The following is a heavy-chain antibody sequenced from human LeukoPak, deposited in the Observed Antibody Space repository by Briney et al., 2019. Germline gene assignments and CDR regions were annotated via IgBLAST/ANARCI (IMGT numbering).Heavy chain of an antibody. CDR2: INPSGGST. CDR1: GGTFSSYA. CDR3: ARGGGYQLLKYNWFDP. V-gene: IGHV1-46*01. Sequence: ASVTVSCKASGGTFSSYAISWVRQAPGQGLEWMGIINPSGGSTSYAQKFQGRVTMTRDASTSTVYMELSSLRSEDTAVYYCARGGGYQLLKYNWFDPWGQGTLVTVSS. D-gene: IGHD2-2*01. J-gene: IGHJ5*02.